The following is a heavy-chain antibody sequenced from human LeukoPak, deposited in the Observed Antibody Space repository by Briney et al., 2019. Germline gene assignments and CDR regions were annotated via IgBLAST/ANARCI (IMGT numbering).Heavy chain of an antibody. CDR1: GGSVSSGSYY. CDR2: IYYSGST. Sequence: SETLSLTCTVSGGSVSSGSYYWSWTRQPPGKGLEWIGYIYYSGSTNYNPSLKSRVTISVDTSKNQFSLKLSSVTAADTAVYYCARIRITMIVVVIDYWGQGTLVTVSS. D-gene: IGHD3-22*01. V-gene: IGHV4-61*01. CDR3: ARIRITMIVVVIDY. J-gene: IGHJ4*02.